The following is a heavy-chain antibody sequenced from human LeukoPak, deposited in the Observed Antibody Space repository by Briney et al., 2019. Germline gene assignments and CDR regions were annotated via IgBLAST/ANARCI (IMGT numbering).Heavy chain of an antibody. CDR2: ISSSGSTI. CDR3: ARDLGSYSSGWYMGFDY. J-gene: IGHJ4*02. CDR1: GFTFSSYE. V-gene: IGHV3-48*03. D-gene: IGHD6-19*01. Sequence: GGSLRLSCAASGFTFSSYEMNWVRQAPGKGLEWVSYISSSGSTIYYADSVKGRFTISRDNAKNSLYLQMNSLRAEDTAIYYCARDLGSYSSGWYMGFDYWGQGTLVTVSS.